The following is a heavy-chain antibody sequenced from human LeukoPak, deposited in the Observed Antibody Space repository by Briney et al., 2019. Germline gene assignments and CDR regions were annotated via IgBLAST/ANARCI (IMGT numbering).Heavy chain of an antibody. J-gene: IGHJ3*02. CDR3: ARRIVGAKAFDI. V-gene: IGHV5-51*01. CDR1: EYSFPTYC. D-gene: IGHD1-26*01. Sequence: GESLKISCKHSEYSFPTYCIGWVRQMPGKGLEWMGIIYPDDSDTRYSPSFQGQVTISADKSISTAYLQWSSLKASDTAMYYCARRIVGAKAFDIWGQGTMVTVSS. CDR2: IYPDDSDT.